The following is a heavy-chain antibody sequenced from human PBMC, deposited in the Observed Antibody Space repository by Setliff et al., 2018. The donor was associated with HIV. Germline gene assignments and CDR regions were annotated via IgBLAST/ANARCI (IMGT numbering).Heavy chain of an antibody. CDR3: AKTTPQPHYYYYVDV. CDR2: IGASNGNT. J-gene: IGHJ6*03. D-gene: IGHD4-17*01. Sequence: AASVKVSCKASGYIFSTYGISWVRQAPGQGLEWMGWIGASNGNTHYAQKVQGRVTLTTDTSTNTAYMELRSLRSDDAAVYYCAKTTPQPHYYYYVDVWGKGTTVTVSS. V-gene: IGHV1-18*01. CDR1: GYIFSTYG.